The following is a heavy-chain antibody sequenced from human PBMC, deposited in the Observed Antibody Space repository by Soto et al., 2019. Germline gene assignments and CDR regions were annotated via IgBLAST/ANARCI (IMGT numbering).Heavy chain of an antibody. D-gene: IGHD1-26*01. CDR2: IIPIFGTI. J-gene: IGHJ4*02. Sequence: AASVKVSCKASRGTFSTYGITWVRQAPEKGLEWMGGIIPIFGTIKYAENFHGRVTITADESTSTAYMELSSLRSEDTAMYYCARGPHFGSYYGWPSYFDYWGQGTQVTVSS. CDR1: RGTFSTYG. V-gene: IGHV1-69*13. CDR3: ARGPHFGSYYGWPSYFDY.